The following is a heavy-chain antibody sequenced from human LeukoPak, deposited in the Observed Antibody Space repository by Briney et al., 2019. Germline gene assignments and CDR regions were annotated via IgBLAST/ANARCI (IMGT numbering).Heavy chain of an antibody. CDR3: ATIAVAGTGGFDY. D-gene: IGHD6-19*01. Sequence: GGSLRLSCAASGFTFSSYWMSWVRQAPGKGLEWVANIKQDGREKYYVDSVKGRFTISRDNAKNSLYRQMDSLRAEDTAVHYSATIAVAGTGGFDYCGQGTLVPVSS. J-gene: IGHJ4*02. V-gene: IGHV3-7*03. CDR2: IKQDGREK. CDR1: GFTFSSYW.